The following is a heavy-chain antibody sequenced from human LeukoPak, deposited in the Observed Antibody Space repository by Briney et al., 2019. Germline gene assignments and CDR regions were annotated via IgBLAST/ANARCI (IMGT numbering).Heavy chain of an antibody. CDR3: ARSTYYYDSSGYSDAFDI. Sequence: GGSLRLSCAASGFTVSSNYMSWVRQAPGKGLEWVSVIYSGGSTYYADSVKGRFTISRDNSKDTLYLQMNSLRAEDTAVYYCARSTYYYDSSGYSDAFDIWGQGTMVTVSS. D-gene: IGHD3-22*01. V-gene: IGHV3-53*01. CDR1: GFTVSSNY. J-gene: IGHJ3*02. CDR2: IYSGGST.